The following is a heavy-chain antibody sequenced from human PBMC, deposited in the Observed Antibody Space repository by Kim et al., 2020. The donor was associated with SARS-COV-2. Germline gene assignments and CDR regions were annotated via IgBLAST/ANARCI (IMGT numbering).Heavy chain of an antibody. CDR3: ARDYSSSRKPDHWYFDL. D-gene: IGHD6-13*01. Sequence: SETLSLTCTVSGGSISSYYWSWIRQPAGKGLEWIGRIYTSGSTNYNPSLKSRVTMSVDTSKNQFSLKLSSVTAADTAVYYCARDYSSSRKPDHWYFDLWGRGTLVTVSS. V-gene: IGHV4-4*07. CDR2: IYTSGST. CDR1: GGSISSYY. J-gene: IGHJ2*01.